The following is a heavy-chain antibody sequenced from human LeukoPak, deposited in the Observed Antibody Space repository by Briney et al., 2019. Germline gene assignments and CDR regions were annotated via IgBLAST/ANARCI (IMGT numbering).Heavy chain of an antibody. Sequence: GGSLRLSCAASGFTVSSNYMSWVRQAPGKGLEWVSVIYAGGSTYYADSVKGRFIISRDNSKNTLYLQMNSLRAEDTAVYYCARRPYIFGYNWFDPWGQGTLVTVSS. CDR2: IYAGGST. CDR3: ARRPYIFGYNWFDP. D-gene: IGHD3-3*01. V-gene: IGHV3-66*04. J-gene: IGHJ5*02. CDR1: GFTVSSNY.